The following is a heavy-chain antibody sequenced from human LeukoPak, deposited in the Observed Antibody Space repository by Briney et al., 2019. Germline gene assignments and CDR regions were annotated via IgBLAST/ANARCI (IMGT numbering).Heavy chain of an antibody. D-gene: IGHD5-24*01. CDR3: ASFGRRDGYNPYYFDY. V-gene: IGHV4-59*08. CDR1: GGSINSYY. Sequence: SETLSLTCAVSGGSINSYYWTWIRQPPGKGLEWIGYIYYSGSTNYNPSLKSRVTIAVDTSKNQFSLKLSSVTAADTAVYYCASFGRRDGYNPYYFDYWGQGSLVTVSS. CDR2: IYYSGST. J-gene: IGHJ4*02.